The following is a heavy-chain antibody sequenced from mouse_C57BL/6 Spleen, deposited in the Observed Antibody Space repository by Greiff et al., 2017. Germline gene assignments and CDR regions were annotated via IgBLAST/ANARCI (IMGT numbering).Heavy chain of an antibody. CDR3: ARRNYAMDY. CDR1: GYAFTNYL. V-gene: IGHV1-54*01. CDR2: INPGSGGT. Sequence: VQGVESGAELVRPGTSVKVSCKASGYAFTNYLIEWVKQRPGQGLEWIGVINPGSGGTNYNEKFKGKATLTADKSSSTAYMQLSSLTSEDSAVYFCARRNYAMDYWGQGTSVTVSS. J-gene: IGHJ4*01.